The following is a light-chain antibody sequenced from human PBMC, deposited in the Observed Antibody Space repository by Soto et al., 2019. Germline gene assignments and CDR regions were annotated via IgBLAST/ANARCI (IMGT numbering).Light chain of an antibody. CDR2: EVS. J-gene: IGLJ3*02. CDR1: SSDVGGYNY. Sequence: QSALTQPPSASGSPGQSVTISCTGTSSDVGGYNYVSWYQQHPGKAPKLMIYEVSKRPSGVPDRFSGSKSGNTASLTVSGPQGEDGADYYSSSYAGRNNLVFGGGTKVTVL. V-gene: IGLV2-8*01. CDR3: SSYAGRNNLV.